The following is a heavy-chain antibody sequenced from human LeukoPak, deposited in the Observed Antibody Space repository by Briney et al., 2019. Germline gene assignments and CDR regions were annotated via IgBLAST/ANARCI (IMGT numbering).Heavy chain of an antibody. CDR1: GFTFSDYY. D-gene: IGHD6-19*01. V-gene: IGHV3-11*06. Sequence: KPGGSLRLSCAASGFTFSDYYMSWIRQAPGKGLEWVSYISSSSSYTNYADSVKGRFTISRDNAKNSLFLQMNSLRAEDTAVYYCARVMGVAGPGGWFDPCGQGTLVTVSS. CDR3: ARVMGVAGPGGWFDP. CDR2: ISSSSSYT. J-gene: IGHJ5*02.